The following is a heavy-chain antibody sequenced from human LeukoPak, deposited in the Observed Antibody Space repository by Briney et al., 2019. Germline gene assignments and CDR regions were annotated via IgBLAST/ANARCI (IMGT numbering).Heavy chain of an antibody. CDR2: VSPNTDKT. J-gene: IGHJ6*02. CDR1: GYSFRNYD. Sequence: ASVKVSCQASGYSFRNYDISWVRQAPGQGLEWIGWVSPNTDKTGYAQKFQGRVAMTRNTSMSVVYMELSSLRSEDTALYYCARVGGSSSFNYYHYYGMDVWGQGTMVTVSS. D-gene: IGHD6-6*01. CDR3: ARVGGSSSFNYYHYYGMDV. V-gene: IGHV1-8*01.